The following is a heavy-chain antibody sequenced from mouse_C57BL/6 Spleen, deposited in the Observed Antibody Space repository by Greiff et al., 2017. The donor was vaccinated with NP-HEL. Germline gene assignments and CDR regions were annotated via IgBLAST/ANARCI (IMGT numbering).Heavy chain of an antibody. CDR2: IDPSDSYT. CDR3: ARRGDYEGYFDY. V-gene: IGHV1-69*01. J-gene: IGHJ2*01. CDR1: GYTFTSYW. D-gene: IGHD2-4*01. Sequence: QVQLQQPGAELVMPGASVKLSCKASGYTFTSYWMPWVQQRPGQGLEWIGEIDPSDSYTNYNQKFKGKSTLTVDKSSSTAYMQLSSLTSEDSAVYYCARRGDYEGYFDYWGQGTTLTVSS.